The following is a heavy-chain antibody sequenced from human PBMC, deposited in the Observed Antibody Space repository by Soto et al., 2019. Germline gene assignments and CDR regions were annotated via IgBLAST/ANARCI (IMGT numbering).Heavy chain of an antibody. D-gene: IGHD3-22*01. V-gene: IGHV1-69*06. J-gene: IGHJ3*02. CDR1: GGTFSSYA. CDR2: IIPIFGTA. CDR3: ATFSGVYYYDSSGYGAFDI. Sequence: ASVKVSCKASGGTFSSYAISWVRQAPGQGLEWMGGIIPIFGTANYAQKLQGRVTITADKSTSTAYMELSSLRSEDTAVYYCATFSGVYYYDSSGYGAFDIWGQGTMVTVSS.